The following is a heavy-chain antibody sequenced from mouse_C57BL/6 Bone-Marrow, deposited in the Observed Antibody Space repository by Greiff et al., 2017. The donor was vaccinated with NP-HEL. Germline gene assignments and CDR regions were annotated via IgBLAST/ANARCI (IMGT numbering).Heavy chain of an antibody. CDR1: GFTFIDYY. V-gene: IGHV5-16*01. D-gene: IGHD2-4*01. CDR3: AREGGLRRRTYAMDY. CDR2: INYDGSST. Sequence: EVHLVESEGGLVQPGSSMKLSCTASGFTFIDYYMAWVRQVPEKGLEWVANINYDGSSTYYLDSLKSRFIISRDNAKNILYLQMSSLKSEDTATYYCAREGGLRRRTYAMDYWGQGTSVTVSS. J-gene: IGHJ4*01.